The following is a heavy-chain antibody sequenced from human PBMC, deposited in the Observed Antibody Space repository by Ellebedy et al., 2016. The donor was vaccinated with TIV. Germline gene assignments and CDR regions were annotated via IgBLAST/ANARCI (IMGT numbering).Heavy chain of an antibody. Sequence: MPGGSLRLSCAVYGGAFSGYYWSWIRQPPGKGLEGIGEFNHSGSTIYNPSLKSRVTIPVDTSKNQFSLKLRSVTAADTAVYYCASYRRGLRAFEYWGKGTLVTVSS. CDR1: GGAFSGYY. D-gene: IGHD3-16*01. CDR3: ASYRRGLRAFEY. J-gene: IGHJ4*02. CDR2: FNHSGST. V-gene: IGHV4-34*01.